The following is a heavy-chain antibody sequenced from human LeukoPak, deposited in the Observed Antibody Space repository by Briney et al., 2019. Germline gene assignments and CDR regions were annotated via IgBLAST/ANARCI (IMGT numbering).Heavy chain of an antibody. CDR1: GFSVTTDSYC. V-gene: IGHV4-61*01. J-gene: IGHJ4*02. Sequence: SETLSLTCTVSGFSVTTDSYCWGWIRQPPGKGLEWIGYDYCGGNTNYDPSLKRRVTISVDTSKNQFSLTLTSVTAADTAVYFCARDHFGSLDSWGQGILATVSS. CDR3: ARDHFGSLDS. CDR2: DYCGGNT. D-gene: IGHD3-10*01.